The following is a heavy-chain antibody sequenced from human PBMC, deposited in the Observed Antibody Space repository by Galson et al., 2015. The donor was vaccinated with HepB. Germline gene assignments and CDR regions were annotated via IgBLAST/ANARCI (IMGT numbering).Heavy chain of an antibody. D-gene: IGHD4-23*01. CDR3: ARHVGWLTPFES. J-gene: IGHJ4*02. V-gene: IGHV5-10-1*01. CDR2: IDPSNSYT. Sequence: QSGAEVKKPGESLRISCKASGYLFTNYHISWLRQMPGKGLEWMGRIDPSNSYTDYSPSFEGHVTISTDRSINTAFLHGTSLTASDSAIYYCARHVGWLTPFESWGQATLVTVSS. CDR1: GYLFTNYH.